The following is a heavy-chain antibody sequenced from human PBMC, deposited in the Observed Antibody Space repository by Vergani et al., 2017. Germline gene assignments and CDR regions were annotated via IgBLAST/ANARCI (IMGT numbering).Heavy chain of an antibody. CDR2: IYYSGST. V-gene: IGHV4-30-2*01. CDR3: ARDRGIAVAGTGEGLDY. D-gene: IGHD6-19*01. J-gene: IGHJ4*02. CDR1: GGSISSGGYS. Sequence: QLQLQESGSGLVKPSQTLSLTCAVSGGSISSGGYSWSWIRQPPGKGLEWIGYIYYSGSTNYNPSLKSRVTISVDTSKNQFSLKLSAVTAADTAVYYCARDRGIAVAGTGEGLDYWGQGTLVTVSS.